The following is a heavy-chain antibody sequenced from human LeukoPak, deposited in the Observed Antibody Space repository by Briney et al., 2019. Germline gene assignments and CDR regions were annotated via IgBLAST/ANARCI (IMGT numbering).Heavy chain of an antibody. J-gene: IGHJ3*02. Sequence: GRSLRLSCAASGFTFDDYAMHWVRQAPGKGLEWVSGISWNSGSIGYADSVKGRFTISRDNAKNSLYLQMNSLRAEDTALYYCAKGIVARSFDPPVDAFDTWGQGTMVTVSS. CDR3: AKGIVARSFDPPVDAFDT. CDR2: ISWNSGSI. V-gene: IGHV3-9*01. D-gene: IGHD6-6*01. CDR1: GFTFDDYA.